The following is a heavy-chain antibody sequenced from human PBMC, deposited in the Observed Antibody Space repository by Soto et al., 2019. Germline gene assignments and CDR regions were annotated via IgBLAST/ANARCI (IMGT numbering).Heavy chain of an antibody. Sequence: EVQLLESGGGLVQPGGSLRLSCAASGFIFSSYALSWVRQAPGKGLEWVSTISGNGGITYYADSVEGRFTISRDNSKNTLYLQMNSLGVEDTAVYYGAKGCTSWGYYGMYVWGQGTTVTVSS. D-gene: IGHD2-2*01. CDR2: ISGNGGIT. V-gene: IGHV3-23*01. CDR3: AKGCTSWGYYGMYV. CDR1: GFIFSSYA. J-gene: IGHJ6*02.